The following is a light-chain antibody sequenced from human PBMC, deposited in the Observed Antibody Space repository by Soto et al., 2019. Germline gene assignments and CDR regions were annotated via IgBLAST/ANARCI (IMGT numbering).Light chain of an antibody. CDR3: SSFSRSTTLDYV. CDR2: EVS. CDR1: SSDVGGYTY. J-gene: IGLJ1*01. V-gene: IGLV2-14*01. Sequence: QSALTQPASVSGSPGQSITISCTGTSSDVGGYTYVSWYQRYPGKAPQLIIYEVSNRPSGVSNRFSGSKSGNTASLTISGLLAEDEADYYCSSFSRSTTLDYVFGTGTKLTVL.